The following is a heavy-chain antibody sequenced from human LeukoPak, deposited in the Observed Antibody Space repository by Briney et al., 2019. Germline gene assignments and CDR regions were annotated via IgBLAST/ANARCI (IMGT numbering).Heavy chain of an antibody. J-gene: IGHJ4*02. V-gene: IGHV3-7*01. CDR1: GFTFSSYA. CDR3: ATGLFHFDY. Sequence: TGGSLRLSCAASGFTFSSYAMSWVRQAPGKGLEWVANIEEDGSEKYYVDSVKGRFTISRDNAKNSLYLQMNSLRAEDTAVYYCATGLFHFDYWGQGTLVTV. D-gene: IGHD2-21*01. CDR2: IEEDGSEK.